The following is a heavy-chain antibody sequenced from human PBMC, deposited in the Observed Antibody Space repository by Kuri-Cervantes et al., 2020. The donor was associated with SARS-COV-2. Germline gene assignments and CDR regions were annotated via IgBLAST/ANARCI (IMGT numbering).Heavy chain of an antibody. CDR3: ASKRGIGTPFDY. CDR2: IKQDGSEK. Sequence: LSLTCAASGFTFSSYWMSWVRQAPGKGLEWVANIKQDGSEKYYVDSVKGRFTISRDNAKNSLYLQMNSLRAEDTAVYYCASKRGIGTPFDYWGQGTLVTVSS. D-gene: IGHD1-1*01. J-gene: IGHJ4*02. CDR1: GFTFSSYW. V-gene: IGHV3-7*03.